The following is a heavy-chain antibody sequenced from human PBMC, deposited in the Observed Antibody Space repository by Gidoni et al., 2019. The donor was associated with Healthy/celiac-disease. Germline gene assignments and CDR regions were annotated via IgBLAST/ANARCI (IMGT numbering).Heavy chain of an antibody. CDR1: GYSISSGYY. J-gene: IGHJ4*02. CDR3: ARVGGTRFDY. V-gene: IGHV4-38-2*02. CDR2: IYHSGST. D-gene: IGHD3-16*01. Sequence: QVQLQESGPGLVKPSETLSLTCTVSGYSISSGYYWGWIRQPPGKGLEGIGSIYHSGSTYYNPTLKSRVTISVDTSKNQFSLKRSSVTAADTAVYYCARVGGTRFDYWGQGTLVTVSS.